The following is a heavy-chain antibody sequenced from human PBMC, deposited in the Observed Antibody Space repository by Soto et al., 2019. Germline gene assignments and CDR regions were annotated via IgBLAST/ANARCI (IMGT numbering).Heavy chain of an antibody. D-gene: IGHD3-10*01. CDR3: ARARYYYGSGSYYRQPYYFDY. V-gene: IGHV4-34*01. J-gene: IGHJ4*02. Sequence: SETLSLTCAVYGGSFSGYYWSWIRQPPGKGLEWIGEINHSGSTNYNPSLKSRVTISVDTSKNQFSLKLSSVTAADTAVYYCARARYYYGSGSYYRQPYYFDYWGQGTVVTVSS. CDR2: INHSGST. CDR1: GGSFSGYY.